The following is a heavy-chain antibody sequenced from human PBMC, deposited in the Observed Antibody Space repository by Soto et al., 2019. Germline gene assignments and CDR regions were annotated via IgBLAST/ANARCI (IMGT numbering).Heavy chain of an antibody. V-gene: IGHV4-59*01. CDR3: ARAHLEYSSSPRGGEIDY. CDR1: GGSISSYY. D-gene: IGHD6-6*01. CDR2: IYYSGST. Sequence: QVQLQESGPGLVKPSETLSLTCTVSGGSISSYYWSWIRQPPGKGLEWIGYIYYSGSTNYNPSLKSRVTISVDTSKNQFSLKLSSVTAADTAVYYCARAHLEYSSSPRGGEIDYWGQGTLVTVSS. J-gene: IGHJ4*02.